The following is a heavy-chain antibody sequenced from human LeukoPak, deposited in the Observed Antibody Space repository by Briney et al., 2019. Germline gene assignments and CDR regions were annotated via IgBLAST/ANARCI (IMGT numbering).Heavy chain of an antibody. CDR2: IYYSGST. J-gene: IGHJ4*02. Sequence: SETLSLTCTVSGGSISSYYWSWIRQPPGKGLEWIGYIYYSGSTNYNPSLKSRVTISVDTSKNQFSLKLSSVTAADTAVYYCASSLSYQLPGEWLNWGQGTLVTVSS. CDR3: ASSLSYQLPGEWLN. V-gene: IGHV4-59*01. CDR1: GGSISSYY. D-gene: IGHD2-2*01.